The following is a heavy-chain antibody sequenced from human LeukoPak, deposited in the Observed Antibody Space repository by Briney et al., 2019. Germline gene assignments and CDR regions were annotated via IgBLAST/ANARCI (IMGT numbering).Heavy chain of an antibody. D-gene: IGHD3-16*01. CDR1: GFTFSSPW. CDR2: INSDGSAT. V-gene: IGHV3-74*01. J-gene: IGHJ5*02. Sequence: PGGSLRLSCAASGFTFSSPWMHWVRQAPGKGLVWVSRINSDGSATAYADSVKGRFTVSRDNSKNTVYLQMDSLRAEDTAVYYCAKELFGRSWFEHWGQGLLVTVSS. CDR3: AKELFGRSWFEH.